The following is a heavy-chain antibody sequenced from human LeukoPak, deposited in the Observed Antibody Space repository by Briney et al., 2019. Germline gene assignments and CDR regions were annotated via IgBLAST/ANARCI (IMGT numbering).Heavy chain of an antibody. CDR1: GVSFSGYY. J-gene: IGHJ4*02. V-gene: IGHV4-34*01. D-gene: IGHD6-19*01. Sequence: SETLSLTCAVYGVSFSGYYWSWIRQPPGKGLEWIGEINHSGSTNYNPSLKSRDTISVDTSKNQFSLKLSSVTAADTAVYYCARGYSSGWFPFDYWGQGTLVTVSS. CDR2: INHSGST. CDR3: ARGYSSGWFPFDY.